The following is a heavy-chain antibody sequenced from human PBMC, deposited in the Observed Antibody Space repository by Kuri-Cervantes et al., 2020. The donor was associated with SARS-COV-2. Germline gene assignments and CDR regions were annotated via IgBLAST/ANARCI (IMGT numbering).Heavy chain of an antibody. Sequence: SETLSLTCTVSGGSISSHYWSWIRQPPGKGLEWIGYIYYSGSTTYNPSLRGRVTISLDPSNNQVSLRLTSATAADTAVYYCGKVSWLQLWRRYSDSWGQGTLVTVSS. J-gene: IGHJ4*02. D-gene: IGHD5-24*01. V-gene: IGHV4-59*11. CDR1: GGSISSHY. CDR2: IYYSGST. CDR3: GKVSWLQLWRRYSDS.